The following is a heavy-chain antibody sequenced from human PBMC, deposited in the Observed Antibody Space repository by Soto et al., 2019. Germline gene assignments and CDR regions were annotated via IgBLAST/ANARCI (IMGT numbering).Heavy chain of an antibody. J-gene: IGHJ6*02. CDR1: GYSFINYW. V-gene: IGHV5-51*01. D-gene: IGHD5-12*01. CDR3: AKYRDHGMDV. Sequence: GDSLKISCKGSGYSFINYWIGWVRQLPGKGLEWMGIIYPGDSDTRYSPSFQGQVTVSVDKSISTAYLQWSSLKASDTAMYYCAKYRDHGMDVWGQGTTVTVSS. CDR2: IYPGDSDT.